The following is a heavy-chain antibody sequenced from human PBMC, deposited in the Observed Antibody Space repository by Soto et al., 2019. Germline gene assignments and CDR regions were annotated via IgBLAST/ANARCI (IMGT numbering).Heavy chain of an antibody. J-gene: IGHJ4*02. V-gene: IGHV3-48*01. CDR1: GFTFSSYS. Sequence: GGSLRLSCAASGFTFSSYSMNWVRQAPGKGLEWVSYISSSSSTIYYADSVKGRFTISRGNSKNTLYLQMNSLRAEDTAIYYCAKDYSGPADYWGQGTLVTVSS. CDR2: ISSSSSTI. D-gene: IGHD5-12*01. CDR3: AKDYSGPADY.